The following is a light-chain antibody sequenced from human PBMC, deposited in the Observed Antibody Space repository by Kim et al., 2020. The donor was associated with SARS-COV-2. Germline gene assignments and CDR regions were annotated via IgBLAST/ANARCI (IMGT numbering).Light chain of an antibody. V-gene: IGKV1-6*01. J-gene: IGKJ4*01. CDR2: ATS. Sequence: AIQLTQSPSSLSASVGDRVTITCRASQGIRTDLGWYQQKPGRAPNLLIYATSTLQSGVPSRFSGSGSGTDFTLTISSLQPEDVATYYCQQDYDYPLTFGGGTKVDIK. CDR3: QQDYDYPLT. CDR1: QGIRTD.